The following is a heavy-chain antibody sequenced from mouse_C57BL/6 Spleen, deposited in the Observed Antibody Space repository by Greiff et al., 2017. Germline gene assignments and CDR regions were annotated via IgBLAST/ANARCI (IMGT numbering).Heavy chain of an antibody. CDR2: IWSGGST. CDR1: GFSLTSHG. V-gene: IGHV2-2*01. J-gene: IGHJ3*01. CDR3: ARPYYYGSEAWFAY. Sequence: VHLVESGPGLVQPSQSLSITCTVSGFSLTSHGVHWVRQSPGKGLEWLGVIWSGGSTDYNAAFISRLSISKDNSKSQVFFKMNSLQADDTAIYYCARPYYYGSEAWFAYWGQGTLVTVSA. D-gene: IGHD1-1*01.